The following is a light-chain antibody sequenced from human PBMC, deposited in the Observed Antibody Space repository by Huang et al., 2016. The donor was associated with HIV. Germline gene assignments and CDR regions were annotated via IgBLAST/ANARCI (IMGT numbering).Light chain of an antibody. V-gene: IGKV4-1*01. CDR3: HQCYDTPQT. J-gene: IGKJ1*01. CDR1: QSVFQTSNNKNS. CDR2: WAS. Sequence: DIVVTQSPDSLALSLGGRAAINCTASQSVFQTSNNKNSLSWYQLKPGQPPKLLMYWASTRESGVPDRFSASGSGTHFTLTIASLQAEDVAVYYCHQCYDTPQTFGQGTKVEVK.